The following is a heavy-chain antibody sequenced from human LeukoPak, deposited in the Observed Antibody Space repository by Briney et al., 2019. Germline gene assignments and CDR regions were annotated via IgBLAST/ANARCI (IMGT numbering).Heavy chain of an antibody. Sequence: SETLSLTCTVSGCSISRYYWSGIGQPPGRGVEGVGYIYYSGSSNYNPSRKGCVTISVDTSKNQFCLKLSSVPAADTAVYYCARGRGKTNNMNCSSTSCYSGYYYYYYMDVWGKGTRVTVSS. CDR3: ARGRGKTNNMNCSSTSCYSGYYYYYYMDV. CDR2: IYYSGSS. J-gene: IGHJ6*03. D-gene: IGHD2-2*01. V-gene: IGHV4-59*01. CDR1: GCSISRYY.